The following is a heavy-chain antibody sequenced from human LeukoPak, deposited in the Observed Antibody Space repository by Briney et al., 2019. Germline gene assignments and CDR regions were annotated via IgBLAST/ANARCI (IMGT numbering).Heavy chain of an antibody. Sequence: SETLSLTCSVSGGSISSDVYSWTWIRQPPGKGLEWIGYIYHSGNTFFNPSLKSRLSMSVDTSKNQFSLNLISVTAADTAVYYCATRHENFDAFDIWGQGTMVTVTS. CDR3: ATRHENFDAFDI. CDR2: IYHSGNT. J-gene: IGHJ3*02. CDR1: GGSISSDVYS. D-gene: IGHD2/OR15-2a*01. V-gene: IGHV4-30-4*07.